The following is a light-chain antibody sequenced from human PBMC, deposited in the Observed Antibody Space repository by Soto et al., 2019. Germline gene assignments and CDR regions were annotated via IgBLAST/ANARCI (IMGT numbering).Light chain of an antibody. V-gene: IGLV2-14*01. Sequence: QSALTQPASVSGSPGQSITISCTGTSSDVGGYNYVSWYQQHPGKAPKLMIYDVSNRPSGVSNRFSGSKSGNTATLTISGLQAEDEADYYCSSYKSSSTYVFGPGTKLTVL. J-gene: IGLJ1*01. CDR2: DVS. CDR3: SSYKSSSTYV. CDR1: SSDVGGYNY.